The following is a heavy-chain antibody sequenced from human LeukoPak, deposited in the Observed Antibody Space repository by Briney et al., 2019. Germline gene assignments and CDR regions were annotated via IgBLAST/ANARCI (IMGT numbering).Heavy chain of an antibody. J-gene: IGHJ4*02. V-gene: IGHV3-53*01. CDR3: ARDPVLRLGELSSDGGY. CDR1: GFTVSSNY. CDR2: IYIGGGT. D-gene: IGHD3-16*02. Sequence: GGSLRLSCAASGFTVSSNYMSWVRQAPGKGLEGGSVIYIGGGTYYADSVKGGFTISRENSKNTLYLQMNSLRAEDTAVYYCARDPVLRLGELSSDGGYWGQGTLVTVSS.